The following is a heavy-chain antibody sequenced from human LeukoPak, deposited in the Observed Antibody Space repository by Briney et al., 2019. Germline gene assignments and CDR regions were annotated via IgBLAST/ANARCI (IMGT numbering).Heavy chain of an antibody. V-gene: IGHV1-69*13. D-gene: IGHD2-2*01. CDR3: AREGMNAQYQLRPRSWFDP. CDR2: IIPIFGTA. CDR1: GGTFSIYA. J-gene: IGHJ5*02. Sequence: SVKVSFKASGGTFSIYAISWVRQAPGQGLEWMGGIIPIFGTANYAQKFQGRVTITADESTSTAYMELSSLRSEDTAVYYCAREGMNAQYQLRPRSWFDPWGQGTLVTVSS.